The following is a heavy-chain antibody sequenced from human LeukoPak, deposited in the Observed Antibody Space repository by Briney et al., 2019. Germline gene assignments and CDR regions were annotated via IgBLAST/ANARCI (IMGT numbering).Heavy chain of an antibody. CDR1: GGSISSSSYY. D-gene: IGHD3-22*01. J-gene: IGHJ4*02. CDR3: ARHGPVVITFYFDY. Sequence: SETLSLTCTVSGGSISSSSYYWGWIRQPPGKGLEWIGSIYYSGSTYYNPSLKSRVTISVDTSKNQFSLKLSSVTAADTAVYYCARHGPVVITFYFDYWGQGTLVTVSS. V-gene: IGHV4-39*01. CDR2: IYYSGST.